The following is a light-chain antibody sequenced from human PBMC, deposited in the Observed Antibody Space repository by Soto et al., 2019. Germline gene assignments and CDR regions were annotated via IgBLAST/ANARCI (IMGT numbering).Light chain of an antibody. CDR3: AACDDSLNGRV. V-gene: IGLV1-44*01. CDR1: SSNVGSNT. CDR2: KSN. Sequence: QSVLTQPPSASATPGQRVTISCSGSSSNVGSNTVNWYQQLPGTAPKLLIYKSNQRPSGVPDRFSGSKSGTSASLAISGLQSEDEADYYCAACDDSLNGRVFGGGTKLTVL. J-gene: IGLJ3*02.